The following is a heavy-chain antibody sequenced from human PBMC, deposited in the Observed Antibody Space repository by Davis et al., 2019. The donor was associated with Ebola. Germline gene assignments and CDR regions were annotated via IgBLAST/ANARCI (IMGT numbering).Heavy chain of an antibody. CDR1: GFTFNSFG. CDR3: VNLGAGTFPFDY. V-gene: IGHV3-30*18. CDR2: ISFDGSQK. D-gene: IGHD3-16*01. J-gene: IGHJ4*02. Sequence: GESLKISCAASGFTFNSFGMHWVRQAPGKGLEWVAVISFDGSQKYFADSVKGRFTISRDNSKNTLSLLMNSLRPEDTAVYYCVNLGAGTFPFDYWGQGTLVTVSS.